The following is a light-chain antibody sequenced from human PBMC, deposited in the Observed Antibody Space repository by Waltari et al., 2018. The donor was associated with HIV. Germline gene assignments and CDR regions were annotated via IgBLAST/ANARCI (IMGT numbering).Light chain of an antibody. CDR1: WSDIGSYDL. V-gene: IGLV2-23*02. CDR2: DVN. J-gene: IGLJ3*02. Sequence: QSALTQPASVSGSPGQSITLSCSGTWSDIGSYDLVSWYQHFPGKDHKRILYDVNERPSGVSPRYSGSKSGNTASLVISGLQSEDEADYYCCSYAGSGTFVVFGGGTRLTV. CDR3: CSYAGSGTFVV.